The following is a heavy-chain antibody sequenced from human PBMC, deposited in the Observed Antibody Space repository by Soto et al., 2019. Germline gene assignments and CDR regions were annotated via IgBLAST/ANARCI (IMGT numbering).Heavy chain of an antibody. CDR2: IVPFVGIT. CDR1: GGSFSNYA. Sequence: QVQLVQSGAEVKKPGSSVKVSCKASGGSFSNYALNWVRQAPGQGLEWMGRIVPFVGITKYAQKFQGRVTITADNSTSTAYMELSSLRSEDTAVYYCAREMGPTNDYWGQGTLVTVSS. J-gene: IGHJ4*02. V-gene: IGHV1-69*04. CDR3: AREMGPTNDY. D-gene: IGHD1-26*01.